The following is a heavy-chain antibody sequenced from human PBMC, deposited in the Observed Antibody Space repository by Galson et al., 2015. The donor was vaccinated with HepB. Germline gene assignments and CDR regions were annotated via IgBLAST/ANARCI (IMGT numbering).Heavy chain of an antibody. CDR3: ARATVLRFLEWLWIPWFDP. J-gene: IGHJ5*02. CDR2: MNPNSGNT. D-gene: IGHD3-3*01. V-gene: IGHV1-8*01. Sequence: SVKVSCKASGYTFTSYDINWVRQATGQGLEWMGWMNPNSGNTGYAQKFQGRVTMTRNTSISTAYMELSSLRSEDTAVYYCARATVLRFLEWLWIPWFDPWGQGTLVTVSS. CDR1: GYTFTSYD.